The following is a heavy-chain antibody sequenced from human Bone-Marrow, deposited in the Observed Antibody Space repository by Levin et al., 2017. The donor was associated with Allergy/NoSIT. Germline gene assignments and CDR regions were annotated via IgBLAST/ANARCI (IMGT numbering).Heavy chain of an antibody. Sequence: SGGSLRLSCAASGFTFSSYGMHWVRQAPGKGLEWVAVIWYDGSNKYYADSVKGRFTISRDNSKNTLYLQMNSLRAEDTAVYYCARDLNYDFWSGYYNGFDPWGQGTLVTVSS. CDR2: IWYDGSNK. J-gene: IGHJ5*02. D-gene: IGHD3-3*01. CDR1: GFTFSSYG. V-gene: IGHV3-33*01. CDR3: ARDLNYDFWSGYYNGFDP.